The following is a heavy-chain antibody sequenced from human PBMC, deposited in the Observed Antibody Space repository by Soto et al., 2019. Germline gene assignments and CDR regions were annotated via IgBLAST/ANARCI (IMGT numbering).Heavy chain of an antibody. D-gene: IGHD6-19*01. Sequence: EVQLVESGGGLVQPGGSLRLSCAASGFTFSSYWMHWVRQAPGKGLVWVSRINSDGSSPSYADSVKGRFTISRDNATNTLYPQFDSLSAEDTAVYDCARDLSRGWAYDWFDPWGQGTLCTVSS. J-gene: IGHJ5*02. CDR3: ARDLSRGWAYDWFDP. V-gene: IGHV3-74*01. CDR1: GFTFSSYW. CDR2: INSDGSSP.